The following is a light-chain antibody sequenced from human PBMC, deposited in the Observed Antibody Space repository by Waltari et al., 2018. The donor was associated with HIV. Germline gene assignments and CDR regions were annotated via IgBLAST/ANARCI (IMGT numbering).Light chain of an antibody. V-gene: IGLV1-44*01. CDR3: AAWDDSLNGVI. Sequence: QSVLTQPPSVSGTPGQRVTTSCSGSSSNIGSNTVTWYQQLPGRAPKFLIVCYKHLPSGVPDRFSGSKLGTSASPASSGLQSEDEADYYCAAWDDSLNGVIFGGGTKLTVL. CDR2: CYK. CDR1: SSNIGSNT. J-gene: IGLJ2*01.